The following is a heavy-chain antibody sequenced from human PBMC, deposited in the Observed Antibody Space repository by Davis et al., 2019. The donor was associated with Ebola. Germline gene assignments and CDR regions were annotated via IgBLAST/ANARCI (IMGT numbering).Heavy chain of an antibody. Sequence: SGPTLAQPPQTFTLTCTFSGFPLSTSGVGVGWIRQPPGKALKWLALIYWDDDKRYSPSLKSRLTITKDTSKNQVVLTMTNMDPVDTATYYCAHSVEGYDFWSGYYTKHDAFDIWGQGTMVTVSS. CDR1: GFPLSTSGVG. CDR3: AHSVEGYDFWSGYYTKHDAFDI. V-gene: IGHV2-5*02. D-gene: IGHD3-3*01. J-gene: IGHJ3*02. CDR2: IYWDDDK.